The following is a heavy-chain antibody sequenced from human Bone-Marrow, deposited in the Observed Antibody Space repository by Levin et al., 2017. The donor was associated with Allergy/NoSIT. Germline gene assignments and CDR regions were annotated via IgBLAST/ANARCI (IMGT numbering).Heavy chain of an antibody. CDR1: GFTFSNAW. CDR2: IKRKTDGETT. CDR3: AMVDNGSVN. J-gene: IGHJ4*02. Sequence: GESLKISCAASGFTFSNAWMNWVRQAPGKGLEWVGRIKRKTDGETTEFTEPVKGRSTISREDSKNTVFLHMNSLKTDDTAVYYCAMVDNGSVNWGQGTLVTVSS. D-gene: IGHD4/OR15-4a*01. V-gene: IGHV3-15*01.